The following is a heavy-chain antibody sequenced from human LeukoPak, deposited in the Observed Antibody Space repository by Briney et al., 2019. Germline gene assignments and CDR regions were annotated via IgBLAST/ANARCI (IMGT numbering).Heavy chain of an antibody. D-gene: IGHD5-12*01. V-gene: IGHV1-69*05. Sequence: SVKVSCKASGGTFSSYAISWVRQAPGQGLEWMGGIIPIFGTANYAQKFQGRVTITTDESTSTAYMELRSLRSDDTAVYYCARGRGGYIFLVGYFDYWGQGTLVTVSS. CDR1: GGTFSSYA. J-gene: IGHJ4*02. CDR3: ARGRGGYIFLVGYFDY. CDR2: IIPIFGTA.